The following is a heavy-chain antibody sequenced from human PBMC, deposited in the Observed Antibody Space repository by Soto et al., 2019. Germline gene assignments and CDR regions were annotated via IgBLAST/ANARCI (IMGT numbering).Heavy chain of an antibody. Sequence: QITLKESGPPLVKPTQTLTLTCTFSGFSVISSGEGVGFIRQPPGKALEWLALLYWDDDKRYSPSLKSRLTITKDTSKNQVVLTITNMDPVDTATYYCAHRRKAQIVATVFDYWGQGTLVTVSS. D-gene: IGHD5-12*01. J-gene: IGHJ4*02. CDR3: AHRRKAQIVATVFDY. CDR1: GFSVISSGEG. CDR2: LYWDDDK. V-gene: IGHV2-5*02.